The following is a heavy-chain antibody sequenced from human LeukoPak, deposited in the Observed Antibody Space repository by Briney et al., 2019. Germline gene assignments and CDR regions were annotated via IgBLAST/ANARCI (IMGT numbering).Heavy chain of an antibody. CDR2: ISSSSSYT. J-gene: IGHJ4*02. Sequence: AGGSLRLSCAASEFTFSDYTINWVRQAPGKGLEWVSVISSSSSYTYYADSVKGRFTISRDNAKDSLYLQMNSLGAEDTAVYYCARDAPYYFDYWGQGTLVTVSS. CDR1: EFTFSDYT. V-gene: IGHV3-21*06. CDR3: ARDAPYYFDY.